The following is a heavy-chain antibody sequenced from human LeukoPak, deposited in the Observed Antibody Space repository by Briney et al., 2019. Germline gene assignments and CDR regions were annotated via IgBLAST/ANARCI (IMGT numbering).Heavy chain of an antibody. CDR2: ISGSGGST. J-gene: IGHJ6*02. CDR1: GFTFSSYA. Sequence: PGGSLRLSCAASGFTFSSYAMSWVRQAPGKGLEWVSAISGSGGSTYYADSVKGRFTISRDNSKNTLYLPMNSLRAEDTAVYYCAKDQWAAAGTMDYYYGMDVWGQGTTVTVSS. D-gene: IGHD6-13*01. CDR3: AKDQWAAAGTMDYYYGMDV. V-gene: IGHV3-23*01.